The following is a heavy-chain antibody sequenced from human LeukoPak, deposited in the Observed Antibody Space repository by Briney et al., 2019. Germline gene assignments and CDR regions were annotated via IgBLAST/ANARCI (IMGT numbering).Heavy chain of an antibody. CDR2: IYTSGST. CDR1: GGSISSYY. D-gene: IGHD2-15*01. Sequence: PSETLSLTCTVSGGSISSYYWSWIRQPAGKGLEWIGRIYTSGSTNYNPSLKSRVTMSVDTSKNQFSLKLSSVTAADTAVYYCARGYCSGGSCYSGFDYWGQGTLVTVSS. J-gene: IGHJ4*02. V-gene: IGHV4-4*07. CDR3: ARGYCSGGSCYSGFDY.